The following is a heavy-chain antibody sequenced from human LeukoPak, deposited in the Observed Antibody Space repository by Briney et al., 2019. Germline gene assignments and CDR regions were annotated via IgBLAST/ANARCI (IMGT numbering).Heavy chain of an antibody. V-gene: IGHV4-59*01. CDR1: GFTFSSYA. CDR2: IYYSGST. J-gene: IGHJ5*02. Sequence: PGGSLRLSCAASGFTFSSYAMSWIRQPPGKGLEWIGYIYYSGSTNYNPSLKSRVTISVDTSKNQFSLKLSSVTAADTAVYYCARGGATDNWFDPWGQGTLVTVSS. D-gene: IGHD1-26*01. CDR3: ARGGATDNWFDP.